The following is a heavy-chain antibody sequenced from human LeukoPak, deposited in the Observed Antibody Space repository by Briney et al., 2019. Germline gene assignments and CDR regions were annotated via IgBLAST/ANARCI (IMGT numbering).Heavy chain of an antibody. D-gene: IGHD1-26*01. CDR3: ARDCERSYFPSGLPHSGYMDV. CDR2: IRFDGSYK. J-gene: IGHJ6*03. V-gene: IGHV3-30*02. Sequence: GGSLRLSCAASGFTFNSYGMHWVRQAPGKGLEWVAFIRFDGSYKYYADSVKGRFTISRDNAKNSLYLLMNSLRAEDTAVYYCARDCERSYFPSGLPHSGYMDVWGKGTTVIVSS. CDR1: GFTFNSYG.